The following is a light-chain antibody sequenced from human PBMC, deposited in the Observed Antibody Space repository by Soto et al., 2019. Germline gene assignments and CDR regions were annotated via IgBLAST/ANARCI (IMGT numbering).Light chain of an antibody. CDR2: GAS. CDR1: QSVSSN. Sequence: EIVMTQSPATLSVSPGQRATLSCRASQSVSSNSAWYQQKPGQAPRLLIYGASTRATGIPARFSGSGSGTEFTLTISSLQSEDFAVYYCQQYNNWSLTFGGGTKVDIK. V-gene: IGKV3-15*01. CDR3: QQYNNWSLT. J-gene: IGKJ4*01.